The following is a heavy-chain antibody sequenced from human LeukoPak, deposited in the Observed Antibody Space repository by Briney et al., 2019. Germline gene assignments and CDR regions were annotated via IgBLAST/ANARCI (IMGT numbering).Heavy chain of an antibody. J-gene: IGHJ4*02. CDR3: ARGPHQHWPLGQF. CDR1: GFTFSSSW. V-gene: IGHV4-34*01. CDR2: INDSGSP. D-gene: IGHD2-2*01. Sequence: PGGSLRLSCVASGFTFSSSWMTWVRQSPGKGLEWIGEINDSGSPIYSPSLRSRLTISVDTSKNQFSVTLTSVTVADTAVYYCARGPHQHWPLGQFWGQGSLVTVSS.